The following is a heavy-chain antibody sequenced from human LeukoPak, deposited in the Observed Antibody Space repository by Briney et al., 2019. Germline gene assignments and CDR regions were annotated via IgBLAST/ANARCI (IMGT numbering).Heavy chain of an antibody. D-gene: IGHD3-10*01. CDR3: ARRLLAVSNTMVWGPADAFDI. Sequence: KIGESLKIPCKASGYNFADYWIGWVRQTPGKGLEWMGIIYPDDSETKNSPSFEGQVTISVDESTSTAYLQWSSLKASDTAVYYCARRLLAVSNTMVWGPADAFDIWGQGTTVTVSS. J-gene: IGHJ3*02. CDR1: GYNFADYW. V-gene: IGHV5-51*01. CDR2: IYPDDSET.